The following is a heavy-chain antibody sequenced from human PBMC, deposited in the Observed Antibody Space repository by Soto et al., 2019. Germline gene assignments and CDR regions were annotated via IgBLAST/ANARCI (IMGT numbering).Heavy chain of an antibody. D-gene: IGHD2-21*02. CDR1: EFSLRSYW. CDR2: IKTDGSIT. J-gene: IGHJ6*02. Sequence: GGSLRLSCAASEFSLRSYWMHWVRQGPGKGLEWVSRIKTDGSITSYAHSVKARFTISRDNAKNTLYLQMNSLRVEDTAVYYCVRRVTNYGIDVWGQGTTVTVSS. V-gene: IGHV3-74*01. CDR3: VRRVTNYGIDV.